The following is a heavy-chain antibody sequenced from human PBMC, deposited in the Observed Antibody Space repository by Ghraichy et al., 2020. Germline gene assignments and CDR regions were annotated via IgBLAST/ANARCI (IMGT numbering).Heavy chain of an antibody. V-gene: IGHV4-4*02. CDR2: IYHSGST. D-gene: IGHD2-2*01. J-gene: IGHJ6*03. CDR1: GGSISSSNW. CDR3: ARTLYCSGTSCFPPYYYYYMDV. Sequence: SETLSLTCAVSGGSISSSNWWSWVRQPPGKGLEWIGEIYHSGSTNYNPSLKSRVTISVDKSKNQFSLKLSSVTAADTAVFYCARTLYCSGTSCFPPYYYYYMDVWGKGTTVIVSS.